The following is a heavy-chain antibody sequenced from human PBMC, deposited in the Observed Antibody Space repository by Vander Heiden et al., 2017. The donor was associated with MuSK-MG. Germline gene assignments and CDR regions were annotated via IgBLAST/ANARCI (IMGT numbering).Heavy chain of an antibody. Sequence: QVQLQESGPGLVKPSQPLSLTCTVSGGSISSGTSYWTWIRPPAGKGLEWIGRIYTSGSTNYNPSLKSRVTMSVDTSKNQFSLKLSSVTAADTAVYYCARGVRDSDEDYYYYFMDVWGKGTTVTVSS. CDR1: GGSISSGTSY. J-gene: IGHJ6*03. CDR3: ARGVRDSDEDYYYYFMDV. D-gene: IGHD2-21*02. V-gene: IGHV4-61*02. CDR2: IYTSGST.